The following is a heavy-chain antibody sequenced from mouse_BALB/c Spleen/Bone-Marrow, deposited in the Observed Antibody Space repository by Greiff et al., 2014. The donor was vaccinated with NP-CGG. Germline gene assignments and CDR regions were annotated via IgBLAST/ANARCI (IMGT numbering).Heavy chain of an antibody. CDR1: GYTFSSYW. V-gene: IGHV1-9*01. D-gene: IGHD2-4*01. J-gene: IGHJ3*01. CDR2: ILPGSGST. CDR3: ARVITTTGRPWLAY. Sequence: LQESGAELMKPGASVKISCKATGYTFSSYWIEWVKQRPGHGLEWIGEILPGSGSTNYNEKFKGKATFTADTSSNTAYMQLSSLTSEDSAVYYCARVITTTGRPWLAYWGQGTLVTVSA.